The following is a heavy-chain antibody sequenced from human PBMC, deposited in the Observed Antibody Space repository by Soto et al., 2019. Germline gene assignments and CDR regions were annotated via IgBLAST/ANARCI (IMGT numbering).Heavy chain of an antibody. V-gene: IGHV3-73*01. CDR2: IRSKANSYAT. CDR1: GFTFSGSA. Sequence: PGGSLRLSCAASGFTFSGSAMHWVRQASGKGLEWVGRIRSKANSYATAYAASVKGRFTISRDDSKNTAYLQMNSLKTEDTAVYYCTRPYFGSASLRHYYFYGMDVWGQGPTVTAS. J-gene: IGHJ6*02. CDR3: TRPYFGSASLRHYYFYGMDV. D-gene: IGHD2-2*01.